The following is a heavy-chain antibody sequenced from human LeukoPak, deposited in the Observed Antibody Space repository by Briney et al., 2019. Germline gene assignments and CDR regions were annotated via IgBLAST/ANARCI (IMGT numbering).Heavy chain of an antibody. Sequence: GSLRLSCAASGFTFSSYWMHWVRQAPGKGLEWVANIKQDGSDKYYVDSVKGRFTISRDNAKTSLYLQMNSLRAEDTAVYYCARGIYYYVSWGQGTLVTVSS. V-gene: IGHV3-7*03. CDR1: GFTFSSYW. CDR2: IKQDGSDK. CDR3: ARGIYYYVS. J-gene: IGHJ5*02. D-gene: IGHD3-16*01.